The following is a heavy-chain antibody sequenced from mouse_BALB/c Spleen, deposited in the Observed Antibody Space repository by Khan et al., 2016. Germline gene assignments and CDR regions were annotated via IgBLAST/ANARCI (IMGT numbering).Heavy chain of an antibody. CDR3: ASSTPSVYAMDY. Sequence: VQLQQSGPELMKPGASVKISCKASGYSFTSYYMHWVKQSHGKSLEWIGYIDPFNGGTSYNQKFKGKATLTVDKSSSTAYMHLSSLTSEDAAVYYCASSTPSVYAMDYWGQGTSVTVSS. CDR1: GYSFTSYY. D-gene: IGHD1-1*01. J-gene: IGHJ4*01. V-gene: IGHV1S135*01. CDR2: IDPFNGGT.